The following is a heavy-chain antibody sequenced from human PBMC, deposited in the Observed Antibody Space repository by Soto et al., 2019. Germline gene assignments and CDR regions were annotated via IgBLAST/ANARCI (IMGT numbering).Heavy chain of an antibody. D-gene: IGHD2-2*01. CDR2: IYYSGST. CDR1: GGSISSSSYY. Sequence: QLQLQESGPGLVKPSETLSLTCTVSGGSISSSSYYWGWIRQPPGKGLEWIGSIYYSGSTYYNPSLXXLXTXXVDTSKNQFSLKLSSVTAADTAVYYCASGFSTTDYWGQGTLVTVSS. J-gene: IGHJ4*02. CDR3: ASGFSTTDY. V-gene: IGHV4-39*01.